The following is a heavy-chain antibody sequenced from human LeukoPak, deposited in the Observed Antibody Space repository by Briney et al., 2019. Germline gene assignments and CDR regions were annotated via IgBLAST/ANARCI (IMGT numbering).Heavy chain of an antibody. V-gene: IGHV3-53*01. J-gene: IGHJ4*02. CDR3: ARDTTLDY. CDR1: WLPIRSNY. D-gene: IGHD1-26*01. CDR2: IYSGGST. Sequence: GGPVTHFWAPSWLPIRSNYMLWLHAAPRRGLEWVSVIYSGGSTYYADSVKGRFTISRDNCKNTLYLQMNSLRAEDTAVCYCARDTTLDYWGQGTLVTVSS.